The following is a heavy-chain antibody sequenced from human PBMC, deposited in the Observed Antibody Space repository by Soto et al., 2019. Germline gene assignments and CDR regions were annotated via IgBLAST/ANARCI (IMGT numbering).Heavy chain of an antibody. Sequence: PSETLSLTCTVSGGSISSYYWSWIRQPPGKGLEWIGYIYYSGNTNYNPSLKSRVTTSVDTSKNQFSLKLRSVSAADTAEYYCARLNAGRFDYWGQGILVTVSS. CDR3: ARLNAGRFDY. CDR1: GGSISSYY. J-gene: IGHJ4*02. CDR2: IYYSGNT. V-gene: IGHV4-59*01.